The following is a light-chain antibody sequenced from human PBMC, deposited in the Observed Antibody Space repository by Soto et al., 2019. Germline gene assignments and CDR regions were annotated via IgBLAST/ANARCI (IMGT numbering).Light chain of an antibody. V-gene: IGKV3-15*01. CDR3: QQYNNWPPGT. CDR2: GAS. Sequence: EIVMTQSPATLSVSPGERATLSCRASQSVSSNLAWYQQKPGQAPRLLIYGASTRATGIPARFSGSGSGTEFPLTISSLQSEDFAVYYCQQYNNWPPGTFVQGTKVEIK. J-gene: IGKJ1*01. CDR1: QSVSSN.